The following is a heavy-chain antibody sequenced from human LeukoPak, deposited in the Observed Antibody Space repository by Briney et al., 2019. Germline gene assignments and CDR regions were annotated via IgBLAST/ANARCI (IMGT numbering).Heavy chain of an antibody. D-gene: IGHD2-2*01. V-gene: IGHV1-8*03. Sequence: ASVKVSCKASGYTFTTYDINWVRQATGQGLEWMGWMNPNSGNTGYAQKFQGRVTITRNTSISTVYMELSSLRSEDTAVYYCARAQYPQYYMDVWGKGTTVTVSS. CDR1: GYTFTTYD. CDR3: ARAQYPQYYMDV. J-gene: IGHJ6*03. CDR2: MNPNSGNT.